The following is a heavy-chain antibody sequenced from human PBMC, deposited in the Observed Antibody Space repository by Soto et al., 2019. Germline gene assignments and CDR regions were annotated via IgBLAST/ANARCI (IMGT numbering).Heavy chain of an antibody. D-gene: IGHD2-2*01. CDR2: INMDGSST. CDR1: GFTFSGDW. CDR3: ARGPRGLYHHDY. Sequence: PGGSLRLSCAASGFTFSGDWMHWVRQAAGKGLVWVSRINMDGSSTNNADSVKGRFTISRDNAKNTLYLQMNSLRFDDTAVYYCARGPRGLYHHDYWGQGALVTVSS. J-gene: IGHJ4*02. V-gene: IGHV3-74*01.